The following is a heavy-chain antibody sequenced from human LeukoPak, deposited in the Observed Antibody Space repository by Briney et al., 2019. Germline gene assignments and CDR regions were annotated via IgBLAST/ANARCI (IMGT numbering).Heavy chain of an antibody. V-gene: IGHV3-30*18. CDR3: AKGFYYDSSGYYYGGAFDI. Sequence: PGGSLRLSCAASGFTFSSYGMHWVRQAPGKGLEWVAVISYEGSNKYYADSVKGRFTISRDNSKNTLYLQMNSLRAEDTAVYYCAKGFYYDSSGYYYGGAFDIWGQGTMVTVSS. J-gene: IGHJ3*02. CDR1: GFTFSSYG. CDR2: ISYEGSNK. D-gene: IGHD3-22*01.